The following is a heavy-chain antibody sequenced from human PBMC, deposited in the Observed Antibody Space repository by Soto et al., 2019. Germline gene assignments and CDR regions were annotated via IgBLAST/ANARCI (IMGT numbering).Heavy chain of an antibody. D-gene: IGHD5-18*01. V-gene: IGHV4-59*01. Sequence: SETLSLTCTVSGGSIGTYYWSWIRQPPGKGLEWIGFIYYSGTTNYNPSIESRVTISVDTSKNQFSLILRSVAPAGTAVYYCARARSPDTAYYYGMDVWGQGTTVTVSS. CDR2: IYYSGTT. CDR1: GGSIGTYY. CDR3: ARARSPDTAYYYGMDV. J-gene: IGHJ6*02.